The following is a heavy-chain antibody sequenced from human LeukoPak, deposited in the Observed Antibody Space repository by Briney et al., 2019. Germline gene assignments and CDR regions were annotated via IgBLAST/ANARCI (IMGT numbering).Heavy chain of an antibody. D-gene: IGHD6-13*01. Sequence: PGGSLRLSCAASGFTFSSYWMSWVRQAPGKGLEWVANIKQDGSEKYYVDSVKGRFTISRDNAKNSLYLQMNSLRAEDTAVYYCARDLDSSTWCRGFDYWGQGTLITVSS. CDR1: GFTFSSYW. V-gene: IGHV3-7*01. CDR2: IKQDGSEK. CDR3: ARDLDSSTWCRGFDY. J-gene: IGHJ4*02.